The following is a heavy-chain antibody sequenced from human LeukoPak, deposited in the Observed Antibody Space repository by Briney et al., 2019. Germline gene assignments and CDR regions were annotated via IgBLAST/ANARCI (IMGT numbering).Heavy chain of an antibody. CDR2: ISYDGSNK. J-gene: IGHJ5*02. D-gene: IGHD3-10*01. V-gene: IGHV3-30*03. CDR1: GISLSNYG. Sequence: GGSLRLSCAVSGISLSNYGMSWVRQAPGKGLEWVAVISYDGSNKYYADSVKGRFTISRDNSKNTLYLQMNSLRAEDTAVYYCARASMVRGARFDPWGQGTLVAVSS. CDR3: ARASMVRGARFDP.